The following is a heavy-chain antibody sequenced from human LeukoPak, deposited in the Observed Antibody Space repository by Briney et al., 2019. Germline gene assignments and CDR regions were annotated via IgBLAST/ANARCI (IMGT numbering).Heavy chain of an antibody. Sequence: SVKVSCKASGGTFSSYAISWVRQAPGQGLEWIGGIIPIFGTANYAQKFQGRVTITADESTSTAYMELSSLRSEDTAVYYCARGGVPGAGNWFDPWGQGTLVTVSS. J-gene: IGHJ5*02. CDR1: GGTFSSYA. V-gene: IGHV1-69*13. D-gene: IGHD1-1*01. CDR2: IIPIFGTA. CDR3: ARGGVPGAGNWFDP.